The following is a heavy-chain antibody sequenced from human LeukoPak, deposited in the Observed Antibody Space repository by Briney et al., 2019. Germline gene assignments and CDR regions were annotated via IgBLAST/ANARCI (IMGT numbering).Heavy chain of an antibody. CDR1: GYTFTSYA. D-gene: IGHD2-15*01. J-gene: IGHJ4*02. CDR3: AVGYCSGGSCYSGFDY. V-gene: IGHV1-3*01. Sequence: GASVKVSCKASGYTFTSYAMHWVRQAPGHRLEWMGWINAGNGNTKYSQKFQGRVTITRDTSASTAYMELSSLRSEDTAVYYCAVGYCSGGSCYSGFDYWGQGTLVTVSS. CDR2: INAGNGNT.